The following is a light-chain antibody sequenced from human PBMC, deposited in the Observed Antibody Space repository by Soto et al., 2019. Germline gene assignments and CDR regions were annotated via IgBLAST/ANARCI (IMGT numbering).Light chain of an antibody. CDR3: QQSYSTPPT. Sequence: DIQMTQSPSSLSASVGARGTITCGTSKSISTYLNWFHQKQGKAPKSLINGVFSLESGVPSMFSGGGSGTDFSLTISSLQPEDFAVYYCQQSYSTPPTFGQGNKVEIK. J-gene: IGKJ2*01. CDR1: KSISTY. CDR2: GVF. V-gene: IGKV1-39*01.